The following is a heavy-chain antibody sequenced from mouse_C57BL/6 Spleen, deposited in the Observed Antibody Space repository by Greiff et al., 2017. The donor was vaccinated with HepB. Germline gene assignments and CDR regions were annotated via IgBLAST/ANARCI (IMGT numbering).Heavy chain of an antibody. CDR3: ARPFYYGSRGYAMDY. J-gene: IGHJ4*01. V-gene: IGHV1-26*01. Sequence: VQLKQSGPELVKPGASVKISCKASGYTFTDYYMNWVKQSHGKSLEWIGDINPNNGGTSYNQKFKGKATLTVDKSSSTAYMELRSLTSEDSAVYYCARPFYYGSRGYAMDYWGQGTSVTVSS. D-gene: IGHD1-1*01. CDR1: GYTFTDYY. CDR2: INPNNGGT.